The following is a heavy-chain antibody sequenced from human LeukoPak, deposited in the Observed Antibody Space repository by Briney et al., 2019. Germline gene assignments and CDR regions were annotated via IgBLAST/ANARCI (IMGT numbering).Heavy chain of an antibody. CDR1: GGTFSSYA. CDR3: ARAYYESSAYRHAVYFDY. Sequence: ASVKVSCKASGGTFSSYAIHWVRQAPGQGLEWMGGIIRIFSTTNYAQKFQGRVTISADESTSTAYMELSSLRSEDTAVYYCARAYYESSAYRHAVYFDYWGQGTLVTVSS. D-gene: IGHD3-22*01. J-gene: IGHJ4*02. CDR2: IIRIFSTT. V-gene: IGHV1-69*13.